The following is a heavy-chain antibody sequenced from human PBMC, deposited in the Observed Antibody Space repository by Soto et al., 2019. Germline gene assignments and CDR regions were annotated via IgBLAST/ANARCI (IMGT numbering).Heavy chain of an antibody. Sequence: QVQLQQWGAGLLKPSETLSLTCAVYGGFVSSGSYYWSWIRQPPGKGLEWIGEMSHSGGTHFNPSLKSRVTISVDTSKNQFFLKMSSVTAADPALYYCARVERGTATTVVDAFDIWGPGTMVTVSS. V-gene: IGHV4-34*01. CDR1: GGFVSSGSYY. D-gene: IGHD1-1*01. CDR3: ARVERGTATTVVDAFDI. J-gene: IGHJ3*02. CDR2: MSHSGGT.